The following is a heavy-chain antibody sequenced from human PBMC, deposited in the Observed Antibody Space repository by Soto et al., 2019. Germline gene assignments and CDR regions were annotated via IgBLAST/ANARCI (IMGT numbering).Heavy chain of an antibody. J-gene: IGHJ1*01. CDR2: ISGTSDMT. CDR3: AKYRWGETTVTSIN. V-gene: IGHV3-23*01. CDR1: GFTFSSYP. Sequence: EVQLLESGGDLVEPGGSLRLSCVGSGFTFSSYPMNWVRQAPGKGLEWVSAISGTSDMTYYANSVTGRFTISRDNSKNTLYLQVSSLRVEDTAIYYCAKYRWGETTVTSINWGRGTLVTVSS. D-gene: IGHD4-4*01.